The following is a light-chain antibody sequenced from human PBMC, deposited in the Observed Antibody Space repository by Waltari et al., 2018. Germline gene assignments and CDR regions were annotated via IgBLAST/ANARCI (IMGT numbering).Light chain of an antibody. Sequence: DIVMTQSPDSLAVSLGERATITCQSSQSILDSSNKRNYLGWYQQKPGQPPKLLIYWASTREFGVPDRFSGSGSGTDFTLTINSLQPEDVAVYYCQQYYSSPPAWTFGQGTKVEIK. CDR3: QQYYSSPPAWT. CDR2: WAS. V-gene: IGKV4-1*01. CDR1: QSILDSSNKRNY. J-gene: IGKJ1*01.